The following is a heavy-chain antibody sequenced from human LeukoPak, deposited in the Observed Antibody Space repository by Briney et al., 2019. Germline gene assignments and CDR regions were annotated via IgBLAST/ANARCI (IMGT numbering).Heavy chain of an antibody. D-gene: IGHD3-3*01. J-gene: IGHJ4*02. Sequence: SETLSLTCTVSGGSITSYYWSWIRQPPGKGLVYIGYIYSTGSTSYIPSLKSRVTMSVDTSKNQFSLTLTSVTAADTAVYYCARAFWSGYYYVFDYWGQGALVTVSS. CDR2: IYSTGST. CDR3: ARAFWSGYYYVFDY. V-gene: IGHV4-59*01. CDR1: GGSITSYY.